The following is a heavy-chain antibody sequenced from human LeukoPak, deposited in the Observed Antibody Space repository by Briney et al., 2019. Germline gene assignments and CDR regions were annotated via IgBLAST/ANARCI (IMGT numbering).Heavy chain of an antibody. J-gene: IGHJ3*02. CDR2: ISSSGSTI. D-gene: IGHD3-22*01. Sequence: GGSLRLSCAASGFTFSDYYISWIRQAPGKGLEWVSYISSSGSTIYYADSVKGRFTISRDNAKNSLYLQMNSLRAEDTAVYYCARDIDDSSGIDAFDIWGQGTMVTVSS. CDR3: ARDIDDSSGIDAFDI. CDR1: GFTFSDYY. V-gene: IGHV3-11*04.